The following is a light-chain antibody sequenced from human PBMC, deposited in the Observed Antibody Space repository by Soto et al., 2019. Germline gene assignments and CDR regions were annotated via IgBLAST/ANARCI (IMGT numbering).Light chain of an antibody. J-gene: IGKJ4*01. CDR2: GAS. CDR1: QGVSSN. V-gene: IGKV3-15*01. Sequence: EIVMTQSPATLSVSPGETATLYCRASQGVSSNLAWYQQKPGQAPRLLIDGASTRATGIPARFSGSGSGTEFTLTISSLQSEDFAVYYCQQYNDWLTFGGGTKVEIK. CDR3: QQYNDWLT.